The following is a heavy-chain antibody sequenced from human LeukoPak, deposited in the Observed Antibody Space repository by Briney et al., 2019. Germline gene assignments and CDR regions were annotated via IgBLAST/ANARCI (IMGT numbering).Heavy chain of an antibody. J-gene: IGHJ4*02. CDR1: GFTFSSYA. CDR2: ISGSGGST. V-gene: IGHV3-23*01. CDR3: AKADLVGATEGGSDY. D-gene: IGHD1-26*01. Sequence: AGGSLRLSCAVSGFTFSSYAMSWVRQAPGKGLEWVSAISGSGGSTYYADSVKGRFTISRDNSKNTLYLQMNSLRAEDTAVYYCAKADLVGATEGGSDYWGQGTLVTVSS.